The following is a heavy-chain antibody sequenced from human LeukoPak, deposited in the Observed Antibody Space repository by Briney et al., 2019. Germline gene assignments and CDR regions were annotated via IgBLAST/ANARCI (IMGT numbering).Heavy chain of an antibody. D-gene: IGHD6-13*01. Sequence: PSETLSLTCAVYGGSFSGYYWSWIRQPPGKGLEWIGEINHSGSTNYNPSLKSRVTISADTSKNQFSLKLSSVTAADTAVYYCARAPYSSSWYVDYWGQGTLVTVSS. CDR2: INHSGST. J-gene: IGHJ4*02. V-gene: IGHV4-34*01. CDR3: ARAPYSSSWYVDY. CDR1: GGSFSGYY.